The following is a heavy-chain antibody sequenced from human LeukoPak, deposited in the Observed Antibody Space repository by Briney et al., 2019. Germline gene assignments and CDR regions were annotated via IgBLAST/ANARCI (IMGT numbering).Heavy chain of an antibody. CDR2: VHYSGST. J-gene: IGHJ4*02. Sequence: PSETLSLTCTVSGGSISTSPYSWGWIRQPPGKGLECIGSVHYSGSTYYNPSLKTRVTISVDTSKNQFSLRLRSVTAADTAVYYCARHAWGGAKDFDFWGQGTLVTVSS. CDR3: ARHAWGGAKDFDF. V-gene: IGHV4-39*01. CDR1: GGSISTSPYS. D-gene: IGHD1-26*01.